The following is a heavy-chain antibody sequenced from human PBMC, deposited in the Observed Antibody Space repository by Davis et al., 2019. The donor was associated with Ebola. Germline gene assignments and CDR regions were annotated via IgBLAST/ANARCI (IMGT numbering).Heavy chain of an antibody. CDR1: GFTFSGSA. Sequence: GESLKISCAASGFTFSGSAMHWVRQASGKGLEWVGRIRSKANSYATAYAASVKGRFTISRDDSKNTAYLQMNSLKTEDTAVYYCTSYAGYCSGGSCYRAYWGQGTLVTVSS. CDR2: IRSKANSYAT. J-gene: IGHJ4*02. V-gene: IGHV3-73*01. CDR3: TSYAGYCSGGSCYRAY. D-gene: IGHD2-15*01.